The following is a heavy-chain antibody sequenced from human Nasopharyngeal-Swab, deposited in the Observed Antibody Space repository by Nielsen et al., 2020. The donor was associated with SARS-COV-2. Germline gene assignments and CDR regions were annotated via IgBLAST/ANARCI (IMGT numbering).Heavy chain of an antibody. Sequence: SETLSLTCDLYGASFSAYYWSWIRQPPGKGLEWIGEINHSGSTNYNPSLKSRVSISVDTTKNQFSLKLSSVTAADTAVYYCARGYSSSWYLCWFDPWGQGTLVTVSS. J-gene: IGHJ5*02. CDR1: GASFSAYY. CDR3: ARGYSSSWYLCWFDP. CDR2: INHSGST. V-gene: IGHV4-34*01. D-gene: IGHD6-13*01.